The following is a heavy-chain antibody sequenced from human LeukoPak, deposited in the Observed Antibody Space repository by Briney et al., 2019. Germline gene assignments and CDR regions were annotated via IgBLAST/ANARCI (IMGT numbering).Heavy chain of an antibody. CDR2: IYYSGST. J-gene: IGHJ4*02. CDR3: ARHLNNCGDDCYIFDY. CDR1: GGSIFSYY. Sequence: PSETLSLTCTVSGGSIFSYYWSWIRQPPGKGLEWMGYIYYSGSTNYNPSLKSRVTISVDTSKNQFSLRVSSVAAADTAVYYCARHLNNCGDDCYIFDYWGQGTLVTVSS. D-gene: IGHD2-21*01. V-gene: IGHV4-59*08.